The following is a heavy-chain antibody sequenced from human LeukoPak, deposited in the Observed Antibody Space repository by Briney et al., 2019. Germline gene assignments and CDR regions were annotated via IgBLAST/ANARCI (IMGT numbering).Heavy chain of an antibody. CDR2: IYYSGST. V-gene: IGHV4-59*01. Sequence: SETLSPTCTVSGGSISSYYWSWIRQPPGKGLEWIGYIYYSGSTNYNPSLKSRVTISVDTSKNQFSLKLSSVTAADTAVYYCARGSGVFDYWGQGTLVTVSS. CDR1: GGSISSYY. J-gene: IGHJ4*02. CDR3: ARGSGVFDY.